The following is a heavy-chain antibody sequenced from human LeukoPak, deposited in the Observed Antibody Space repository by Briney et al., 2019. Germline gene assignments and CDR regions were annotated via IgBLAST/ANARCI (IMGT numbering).Heavy chain of an antibody. D-gene: IGHD3-10*01. CDR2: IYHSGST. CDR3: ARVSPNYGSGSYYNVNYFDY. CDR1: GGSISSGGYS. V-gene: IGHV4-30-2*01. J-gene: IGHJ4*02. Sequence: PSETLSLTCTVSGGSISSGGYSWSWIRQPPGKGLEWIGYIYHSGSTYYNPSLKSRVTISVDRSKNQFSLKLSSVTAADTAVYYCARVSPNYGSGSYYNVNYFDYWGQGTLVTVSS.